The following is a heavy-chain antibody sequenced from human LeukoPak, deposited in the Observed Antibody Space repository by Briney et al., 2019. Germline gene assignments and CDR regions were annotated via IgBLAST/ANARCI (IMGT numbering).Heavy chain of an antibody. D-gene: IGHD2-15*01. CDR2: INPKSGGT. CDR1: GYTFTGYY. Sequence: EASVKVSCKASGYTFTGYYIHWVRQAPGQGLEWMGWINPKSGGTKYPLKFQGRVTLTSDTSISTAYMELSRLTSDDTALYYCARKRMVAATTTSGAWFDPWGRGTLVTVSS. CDR3: ARKRMVAATTTSGAWFDP. V-gene: IGHV1-2*02. J-gene: IGHJ5*02.